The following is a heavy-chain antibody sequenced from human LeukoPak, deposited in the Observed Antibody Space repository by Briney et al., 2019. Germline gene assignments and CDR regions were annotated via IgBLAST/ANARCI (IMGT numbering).Heavy chain of an antibody. V-gene: IGHV1-18*01. J-gene: IGHJ3*02. CDR2: ISAYNGNK. CDR3: ARDRWSSSSSEGALDI. D-gene: IGHD6-6*01. Sequence: ASVTVSFKASGYTFTNYGISWVRQAPGQGLDWMGWISAYNGNKVYAQELQGRVTMTTDTSTSTAYMELRSLRSDDTAVYYCARDRWSSSSSEGALDIWGQGTMVTVSS. CDR1: GYTFTNYG.